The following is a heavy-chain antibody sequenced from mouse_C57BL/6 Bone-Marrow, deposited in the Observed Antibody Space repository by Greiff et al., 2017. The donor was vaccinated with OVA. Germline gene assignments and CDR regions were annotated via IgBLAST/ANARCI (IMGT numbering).Heavy chain of an antibody. J-gene: IGHJ3*01. V-gene: IGHV5-4*01. CDR2: ISDGGSYT. Sequence: VESGGGLVKPGGSLKLSCAASGFTFSSYAMSWVRQTPEKRLEWVATISDGGSYTYYPDNVKGRFTISRDNAKNNLYLQMSHLKSEDTAMYYCARAGWFAYWGQGTLVTVSA. CDR1: GFTFSSYA. CDR3: ARAGWFAY.